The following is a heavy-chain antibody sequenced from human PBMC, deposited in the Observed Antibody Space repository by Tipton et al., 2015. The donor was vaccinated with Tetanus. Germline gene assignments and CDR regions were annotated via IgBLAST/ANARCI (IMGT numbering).Heavy chain of an antibody. CDR2: IYYSGST. V-gene: IGHV4-30-4*08. J-gene: IGHJ6*02. CDR1: GASISNSPYF. D-gene: IGHD3-16*01. CDR3: ARDHGITWGGMGYYYGMDV. Sequence: TLSLTCNVSGASISNSPYFWSWLRQHPVRGLEWLGYIYYSGSTYYNPTLKSRVTISVDTSKNQFSLRLSSVTAADTAVYYCARDHGITWGGMGYYYGMDVWGQGTTVTVSS.